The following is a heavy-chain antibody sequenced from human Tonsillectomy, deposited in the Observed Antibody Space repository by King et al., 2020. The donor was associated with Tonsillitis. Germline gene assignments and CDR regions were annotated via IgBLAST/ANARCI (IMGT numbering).Heavy chain of an antibody. CDR2: IDWDEDK. V-gene: IGHV2-70*01. D-gene: IGHD3-3*01. CDR1: GVSLSTSGMC. J-gene: IGHJ4*02. CDR3: ARIHNDFWSGYADF. Sequence: TLRESGPALVKPTQNLTLTCTFSGVSLSTSGMCVSWIRHPPAKALECRALIDWDEDKYYRTSLKTRLTISKDTSKNQVVLTMTNMDPEETATYYCARIHNDFWSGYADFWGRGTLVTVSS.